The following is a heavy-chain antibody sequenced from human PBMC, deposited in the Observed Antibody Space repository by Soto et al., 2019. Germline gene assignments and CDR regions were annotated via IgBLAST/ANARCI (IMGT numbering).Heavy chain of an antibody. J-gene: IGHJ4*02. V-gene: IGHV1-18*01. CDR3: XXXXXXXDY. CDR1: GYTFTNFG. CDR2: ISAYNGNT. Sequence: QVQLVQSGAEVKKPGASVKVSCKASGYTFTNFGISWVRQAPGQGLEWMGWISAYNGNTNYAQNFQGRVTMTTDTSTSTAYMELRXLRXXXXXXXXXXXXXXXXDYWGQGTLVTVSS.